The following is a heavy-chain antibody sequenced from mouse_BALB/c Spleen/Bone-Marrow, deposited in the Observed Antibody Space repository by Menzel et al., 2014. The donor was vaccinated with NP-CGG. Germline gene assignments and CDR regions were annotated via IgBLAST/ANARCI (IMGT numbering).Heavy chain of an antibody. J-gene: IGHJ3*01. Sequence: VQLQQSGAELMKPGASVKISCKATGYTFXSYWIEWVKQRPGHGLEWIGEILPGSGSTNYNEKFKGKATFTTDTSSNTAYMQLSSLTSEDSAVYYCARGGYGYLFAYWGQGTLVTVSA. D-gene: IGHD2-2*01. CDR3: ARGGYGYLFAY. CDR1: GYTFXSYW. CDR2: ILPGSGST. V-gene: IGHV1-9*01.